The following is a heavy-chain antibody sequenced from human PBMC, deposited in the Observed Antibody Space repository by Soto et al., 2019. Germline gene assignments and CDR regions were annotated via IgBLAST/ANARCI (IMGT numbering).Heavy chain of an antibody. V-gene: IGHV3-30-3*01. CDR3: ARDLGSSWYLNYYYGMDV. Sequence: GGSLRLSCAASGFTFSSYAMHWVRQAPGKGLEWVAVISYDGSNKYYADSVKGRFTISRDNSKNTLYLQMNSLRAEDTAVYYCARDLGSSWYLNYYYGMDVWGQGTTVTVSS. CDR2: ISYDGSNK. CDR1: GFTFSSYA. D-gene: IGHD6-13*01. J-gene: IGHJ6*02.